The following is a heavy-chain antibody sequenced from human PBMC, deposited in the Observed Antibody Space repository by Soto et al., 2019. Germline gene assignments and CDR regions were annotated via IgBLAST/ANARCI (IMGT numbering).Heavy chain of an antibody. D-gene: IGHD1-1*01. J-gene: IGHJ4*02. CDR3: ASHHSWRFDY. CDR2: IKQDGSEK. Sequence: EVQLVESGGGLVQPGGSLRLSCAASGFTFSSYWMSWVRQALGKGLEWLANIKQDGSEKYYVDSVKGRFTISRDNAKNLLYLQMTSLRAEDTAVYYCASHHSWRFDYWGQGTLVTVSS. V-gene: IGHV3-7*01. CDR1: GFTFSSYW.